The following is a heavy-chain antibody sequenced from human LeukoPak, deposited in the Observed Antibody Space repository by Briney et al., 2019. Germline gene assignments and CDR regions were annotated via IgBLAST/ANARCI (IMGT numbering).Heavy chain of an antibody. CDR1: GFSFSFYG. CDR3: ARELETMTTVTWSDAFDI. Sequence: PGGSLRLSCGASGFSFSFYGMHWVRQAPGKGLEWVAFLRYDGTDEDYGDSVKGRFSVSRDNSKNTLYLQMNSLRVEDTAVYYCARELETMTTVTWSDAFDIWGQGTMVTVSS. CDR2: LRYDGTDE. D-gene: IGHD4-17*01. J-gene: IGHJ3*02. V-gene: IGHV3-30*02.